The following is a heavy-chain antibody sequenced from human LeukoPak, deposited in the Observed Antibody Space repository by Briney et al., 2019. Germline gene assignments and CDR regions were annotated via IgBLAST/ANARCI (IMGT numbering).Heavy chain of an antibody. V-gene: IGHV3-23*05. J-gene: IGHJ4*02. Sequence: GGSLRLSCAASGFTFTTYAMGWVRQLPGKGLEWVSGVSSSGSDTYYTSSVKGRFTISRDNSKNTLYLQVNSLRVEDTAVYYCARRVLGAVGYFDYWGQGALVTVSS. CDR2: VSSSGSDT. CDR3: ARRVLGAVGYFDY. D-gene: IGHD4-23*01. CDR1: GFTFTTYA.